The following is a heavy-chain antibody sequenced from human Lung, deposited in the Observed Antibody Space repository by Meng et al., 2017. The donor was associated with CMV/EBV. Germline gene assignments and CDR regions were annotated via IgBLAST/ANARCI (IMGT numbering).Heavy chain of an antibody. D-gene: IGHD3-10*01. CDR3: ARASYGSGSPLGESWFDP. CDR2: IHSSGST. CDR1: GGASSSGGYY. Sequence: VHVPGLGPGLVKPSQTLSLTGTGSGGASSSGGYYWGWIRQHPGKGLEWIGYIHSSGSTYYNPSLRSRLTISVDTSKNQFSLKLSSVTAADTAVYYCARASYGSGSPLGESWFDPWGQGTLVTVSS. J-gene: IGHJ5*02. V-gene: IGHV4-31*03.